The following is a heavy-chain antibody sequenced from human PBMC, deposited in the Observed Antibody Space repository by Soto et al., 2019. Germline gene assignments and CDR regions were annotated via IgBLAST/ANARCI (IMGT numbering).Heavy chain of an antibody. J-gene: IGHJ4*02. D-gene: IGHD3-22*01. V-gene: IGHV4-39*01. CDR1: GGSISSSSYY. Sequence: SETLSLTCTVSGGSISSSSYYWGWIRQPPGKGLEWIGSIYYSGSTYYNPSLKSRVTISVDTSKNQFSLKLSSVTAADTAVYYCARQKRITMIVVVTEPFDYWGQGTLVTVSS. CDR2: IYYSGST. CDR3: ARQKRITMIVVVTEPFDY.